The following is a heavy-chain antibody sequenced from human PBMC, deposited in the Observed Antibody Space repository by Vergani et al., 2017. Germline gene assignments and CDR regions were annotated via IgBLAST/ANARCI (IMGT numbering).Heavy chain of an antibody. J-gene: IGHJ6*02. CDR2: ISYDGSNK. D-gene: IGHD6-6*01. Sequence: VQLVESGGGLVKPGGSLRLSCAASGFTFSSYSMNWVRQAPGKGLEWVAVISYDGSNKYYADSVKGRFTISRDNSKNTLYLQMNSLRAEDTAVYYCTKDKLVGYYYYGMDVWGQGTTVTVSS. V-gene: IGHV3-30*18. CDR1: GFTFSSYS. CDR3: TKDKLVGYYYYGMDV.